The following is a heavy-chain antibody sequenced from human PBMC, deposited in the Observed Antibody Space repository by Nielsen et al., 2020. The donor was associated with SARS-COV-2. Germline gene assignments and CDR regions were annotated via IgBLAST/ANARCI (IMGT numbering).Heavy chain of an antibody. CDR2: IKQDGSEK. D-gene: IGHD1-26*01. CDR3: AKDVRPVGATFYYFDS. V-gene: IGHV3-7*03. J-gene: IGHJ4*02. Sequence: VRQAPGKGLEWVANIKQDGSEKYYVDSVKGRFTISRDNAKNSLYLQMNSLRAEDTALYYCAKDVRPVGATFYYFDSWGQGTLVTVSS.